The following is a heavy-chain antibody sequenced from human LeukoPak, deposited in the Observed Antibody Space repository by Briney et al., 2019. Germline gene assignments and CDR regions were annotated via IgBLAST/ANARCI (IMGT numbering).Heavy chain of an antibody. J-gene: IGHJ5*02. CDR3: ARSSGYSSGYRYNWFDP. CDR1: GYTFTGYY. V-gene: IGHV1-2*02. D-gene: IGHD5-18*01. CDR2: INPNSGGT. Sequence: ASVKVSCKASGYTFTGYYMHWVRQAPGQGLEWMGWINPNSGGTNYAQKFQGRVTMTRDTSISTAYMELSRLRSDDTAVYYCARSSGYSSGYRYNWFDPWGQGTLVTVSS.